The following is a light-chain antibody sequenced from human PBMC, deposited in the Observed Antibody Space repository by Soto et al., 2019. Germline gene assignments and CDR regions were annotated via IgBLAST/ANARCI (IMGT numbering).Light chain of an antibody. CDR1: QKLLYRSVNQNY. Sequence: DIVLTQSPDSLAESLGESATINCKSSQKLLYRSVNQNYVTWYQQKPGQPPKLLIYWASTRESGVPDRLSGSESGTDLTLTSRSLQDEDVSFYDCHQYCGTARRCGEGTSMEIK. CDR2: WAS. J-gene: IGKJ1*01. CDR3: HQYCGTARR. V-gene: IGKV4-1*01.